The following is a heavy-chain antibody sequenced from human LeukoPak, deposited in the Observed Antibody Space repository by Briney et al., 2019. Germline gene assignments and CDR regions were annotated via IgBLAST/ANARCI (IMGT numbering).Heavy chain of an antibody. CDR1: GGTFSSYA. J-gene: IGHJ4*02. Sequence: ASVKVSCKASGGTFSSYAISWVRQAPGQELEWMGGIIPIFGTANYAQKFQGRVTITADKSTSTAYMELSSLRSEDTAVYYCVRGYSGYDSFDYWGQGTLVTVSS. CDR2: IIPIFGTA. V-gene: IGHV1-69*06. CDR3: VRGYSGYDSFDY. D-gene: IGHD5-12*01.